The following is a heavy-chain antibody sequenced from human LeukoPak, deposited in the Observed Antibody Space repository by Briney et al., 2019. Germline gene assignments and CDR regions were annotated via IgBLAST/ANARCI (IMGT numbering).Heavy chain of an antibody. CDR3: AKSLVRWAFDY. V-gene: IGHV3-23*01. Sequence: GGSLGLSCAASGFTFSIYDMSWVRQAPGKGLGGFSSLTSDGGSTEYADSVKGRFIISRDNSKNTLYLQMNSLRAEDTALYFCAKSLVRWAFDYWGRGALVSVSS. CDR1: GFTFSIYD. J-gene: IGHJ4*01. CDR2: LTSDGGST. D-gene: IGHD1-26*01.